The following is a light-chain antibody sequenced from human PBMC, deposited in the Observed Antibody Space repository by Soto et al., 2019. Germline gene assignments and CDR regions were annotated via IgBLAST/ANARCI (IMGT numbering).Light chain of an antibody. Sequence: EIVLTQSPATLSLSPGERATLSCRASQSIGLAIAWYQHKPGQAPRLLIFDASQRATGIPARFRGSGSGTDFTLSISSLEPEDFAVYYCQERTDRPPWTGGKGPKV. J-gene: IGKJ1*01. CDR1: QSIGLA. CDR3: QERTDRPPWT. V-gene: IGKV3-11*01. CDR2: DAS.